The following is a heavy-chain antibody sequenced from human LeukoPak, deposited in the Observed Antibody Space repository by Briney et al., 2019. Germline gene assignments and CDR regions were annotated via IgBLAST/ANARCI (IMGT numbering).Heavy chain of an antibody. Sequence: ASVKVSCKASGYTFTNYGISWVRQAPGQGLEWMGWISAYNGNTNYAQKLQGTATMTTDTSTSTAYMELRSLRSDDTAVYYCARERVVPAFDYWGQGTLVTVSS. D-gene: IGHD2-2*01. J-gene: IGHJ4*02. V-gene: IGHV1-18*01. CDR1: GYTFTNYG. CDR3: ARERVVPAFDY. CDR2: ISAYNGNT.